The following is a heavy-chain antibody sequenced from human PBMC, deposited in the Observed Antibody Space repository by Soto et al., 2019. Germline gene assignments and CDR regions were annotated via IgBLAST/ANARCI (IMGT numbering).Heavy chain of an antibody. V-gene: IGHV4-39*01. CDR2: IYYSGST. CDR3: ARYKRFFIDY. D-gene: IGHD1-20*01. Sequence: QLQLQESGPGLVKPSETLSLTCTVSGGSISSSSYYWGWIRQPPGKGLEWIGSIYYSGSTYYNPTLKSRVTISVDTSKNQFSLKLSSVTAADTAVYYCARYKRFFIDYWGQGTLVTVSS. J-gene: IGHJ4*02. CDR1: GGSISSSSYY.